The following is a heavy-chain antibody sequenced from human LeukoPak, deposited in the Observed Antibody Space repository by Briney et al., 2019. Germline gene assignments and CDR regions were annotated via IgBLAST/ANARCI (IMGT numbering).Heavy chain of an antibody. J-gene: IGHJ5*02. V-gene: IGHV3-30*02. CDR3: ANSPVPPNWFDP. D-gene: IGHD3-10*01. Sequence: GGSLRLSCAASGFTFSSYGMHWVRLAPGKGLEWVAFIRYDGSNKYYADSVKGRFTISRDNSKNTLYLQMNSLRAEDTAVYYCANSPVPPNWFDPWGQGTLVTVSS. CDR1: GFTFSSYG. CDR2: IRYDGSNK.